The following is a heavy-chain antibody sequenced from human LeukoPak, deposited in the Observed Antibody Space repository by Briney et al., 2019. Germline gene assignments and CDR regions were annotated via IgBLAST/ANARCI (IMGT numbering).Heavy chain of an antibody. V-gene: IGHV3-21*01. Sequence: GGSLRLSCAASGFTFSSYSMNWVRQAPGKGLEWVSSISSSSSYIYYADSVKVRFTIFRDNAKNSLYLQMNSLRAEDTAVYYCARDLDLTGYSFDYWGQGTLVTVSS. CDR3: ARDLDLTGYSFDY. CDR1: GFTFSSYS. D-gene: IGHD3-9*01. CDR2: ISSSSSYI. J-gene: IGHJ4*02.